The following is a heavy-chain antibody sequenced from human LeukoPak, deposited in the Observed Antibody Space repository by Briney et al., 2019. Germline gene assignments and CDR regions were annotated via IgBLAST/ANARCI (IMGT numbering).Heavy chain of an antibody. CDR3: ASGTVGNYALDY. J-gene: IGHJ4*02. CDR1: GLTFSRYN. D-gene: IGHD1-7*01. V-gene: IGHV3-21*01. Sequence: GGSLRLSCAASGLTFSRYNMNWVRQAPGKGLEWVSSIGTSSNNIYYTDSVKGRFIISRDNAKNSLYLQVDSLRVEDTAVYFCASGTVGNYALDYWGQGTLVTVSS. CDR2: IGTSSNNI.